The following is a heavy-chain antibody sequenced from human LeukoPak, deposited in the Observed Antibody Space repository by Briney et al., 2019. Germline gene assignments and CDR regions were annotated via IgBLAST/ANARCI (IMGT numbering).Heavy chain of an antibody. D-gene: IGHD6-13*01. V-gene: IGHV1-69*04. CDR1: GGTFSSYA. CDR2: IIPILGIA. J-gene: IGHJ4*02. Sequence: VASVKVSCKASGGTFSSYAISWVRQAPGQGLEWMGRIIPILGIANYAQKFQGGVTITADKSTSTAYMELSSLRSEDTAVYYCARDLLEDSSSWPLFDYWGQGTLVTVSS. CDR3: ARDLLEDSSSWPLFDY.